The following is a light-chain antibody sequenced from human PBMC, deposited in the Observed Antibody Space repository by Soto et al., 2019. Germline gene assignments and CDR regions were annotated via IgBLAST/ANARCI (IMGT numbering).Light chain of an antibody. CDR1: QSVSSNY. Sequence: ENMLTQSPGSLSLSPGERATLSCRASQSVSSNYLAWYQQKPGQSPRLLIYGATNRATGIPDRFSASGSGTEFTLTISRLEPEDFALYFCQQYGSSPYTFGQGTQLDIK. J-gene: IGKJ2*01. CDR3: QQYGSSPYT. V-gene: IGKV3-20*01. CDR2: GAT.